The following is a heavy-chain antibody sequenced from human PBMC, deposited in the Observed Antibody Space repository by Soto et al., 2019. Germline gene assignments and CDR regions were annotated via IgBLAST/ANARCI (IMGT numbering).Heavy chain of an antibody. Sequence: QVQLQQRGAGLLKPWETLSLTCAVCGGSFSGHYWSWIRQPPGKGLEWMGEINHIGTTNYNPSFTRRVPISVDTSKGHFSLTVSSVTAADKDVYYCAPGGRLLQYRYSDLWASGTLYSVSS. CDR2: INHIGTT. D-gene: IGHD2-21*01. CDR1: GGSFSGHY. J-gene: IGHJ2*01. V-gene: IGHV4-34*01. CDR3: APGGRLLQYRYSDL.